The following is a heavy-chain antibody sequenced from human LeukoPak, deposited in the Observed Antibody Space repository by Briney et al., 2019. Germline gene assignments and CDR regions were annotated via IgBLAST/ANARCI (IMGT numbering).Heavy chain of an antibody. J-gene: IGHJ6*02. V-gene: IGHV3-30*04. D-gene: IGHD1-1*01. CDR1: GFTFRTFA. CDR3: ARDVNNWNLNYNYFYGMDV. Sequence: PGGSLRLSCAASGFTFRTFAMHWVRQAPGKGLEWVAVMSYDGSYKYYTDSVRGRFTISREKAKNTLSLQMNSLGAEDTDVSYCARDVNNWNLNYNYFYGMDVWGQGATVTVSS. CDR2: MSYDGSYK.